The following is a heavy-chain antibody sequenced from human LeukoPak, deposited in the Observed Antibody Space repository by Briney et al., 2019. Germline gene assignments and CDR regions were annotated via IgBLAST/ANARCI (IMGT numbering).Heavy chain of an antibody. Sequence: SETLSLTCTVSGGSISSGSYYWSWIRQPPGKGLEWIGYIYYSGSTKYNPPLKSRVTISVDTSKNQFSLKLRSVTAADTAVYYCARLRDFDWLFDNWGQGTLVTVSS. V-gene: IGHV4-61*01. CDR3: ARLRDFDWLFDN. D-gene: IGHD3-9*01. CDR1: GGSISSGSYY. J-gene: IGHJ4*02. CDR2: IYYSGST.